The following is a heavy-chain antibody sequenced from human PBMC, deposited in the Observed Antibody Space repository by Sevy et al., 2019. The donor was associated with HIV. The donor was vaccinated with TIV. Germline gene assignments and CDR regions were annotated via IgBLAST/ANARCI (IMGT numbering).Heavy chain of an antibody. V-gene: IGHV4-59*08. J-gene: IGHJ4*02. CDR1: GGSITSLY. Sequence: SETLSLTCTVSGGSITSLYWNWIRQPPGKGLEWIANIYYNGHINYNPSIKSRFTLLLDTSTNQFPLRLSSGTAADTAMYYCAGENAWGRGYSWGQGTLVTVSS. CDR2: IYYNGHI. CDR3: AGENAWGRGYS. D-gene: IGHD1-26*01.